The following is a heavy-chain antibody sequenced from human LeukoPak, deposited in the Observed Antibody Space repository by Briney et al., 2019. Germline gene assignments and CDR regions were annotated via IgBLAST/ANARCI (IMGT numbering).Heavy chain of an antibody. CDR2: IYTSGST. CDR1: GGSISSYY. D-gene: IGHD1-26*01. J-gene: IGHJ3*02. Sequence: SETLSLTCTVSGGSISSYYWSWIRQPAGKGLEWIGRIYTSGSTNYNPSLKSRVTMSVDTSKNQFSLKLSSVTAADTAVYYCARVGSSGSYSHDAFDIWGQGTMVTVSS. CDR3: ARVGSSGSYSHDAFDI. V-gene: IGHV4-4*07.